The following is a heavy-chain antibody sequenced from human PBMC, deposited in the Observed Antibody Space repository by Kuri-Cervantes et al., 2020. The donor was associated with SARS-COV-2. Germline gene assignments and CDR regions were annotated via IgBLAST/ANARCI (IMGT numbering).Heavy chain of an antibody. V-gene: IGHV5-51*01. CDR2: IYPGDSDT. CDR1: GYSFTSYW. D-gene: IGHD3-22*01. J-gene: IGHJ3*02. CDR3: ARSYYYYDSSGYDAFDI. Sequence: KVSCKGSGYSFTSYWIGWVRQMPGKGLEWMGIIYPGDSDTRYSPSFQGQVTISVDKSISTAYLQWSSLKASDTAMYYCARSYYYYDSSGYDAFDIWGQGTMVTVSS.